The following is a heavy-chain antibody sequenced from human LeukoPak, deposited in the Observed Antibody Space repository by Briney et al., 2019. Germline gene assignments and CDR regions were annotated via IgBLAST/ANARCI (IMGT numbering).Heavy chain of an antibody. CDR3: ARDRYSRYYYYMDV. CDR1: GFTFSSYA. V-gene: IGHV3-64*01. Sequence: GGSLRLSCAASGFTFSSYAMHWVRQAPGKGLEYVSAISSNGGSTYYANSVKGRFTISRDNSKNTLYLQMGSLRAEDMAVYYCARDRYSRYYYYMDVWGKGTTVTISS. D-gene: IGHD1-26*01. J-gene: IGHJ6*03. CDR2: ISSNGGST.